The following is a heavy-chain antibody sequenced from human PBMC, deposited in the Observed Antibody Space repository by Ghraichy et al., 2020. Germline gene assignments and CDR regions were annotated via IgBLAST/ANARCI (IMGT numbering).Heavy chain of an antibody. J-gene: IGHJ6*02. D-gene: IGHD5-12*01. CDR2: VHYTGNT. Sequence: SETPSLTCTVSGGSIRGHYWSWVRQPPGKGLEWIGYVHYTGNTDYSPSMKSRATISLDTPRNQFSLTLTSVTAADTAVYYCARRGRGYSLVYYGLDVWGQGTTVTVSS. V-gene: IGHV4-59*08. CDR1: GGSIRGHY. CDR3: ARRGRGYSLVYYGLDV.